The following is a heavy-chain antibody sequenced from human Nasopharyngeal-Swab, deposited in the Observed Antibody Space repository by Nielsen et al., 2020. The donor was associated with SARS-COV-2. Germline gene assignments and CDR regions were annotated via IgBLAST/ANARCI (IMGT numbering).Heavy chain of an antibody. V-gene: IGHV3-23*01. CDR3: AKDVRLLSLGAFDY. CDR2: ISGSGGST. J-gene: IGHJ4*02. D-gene: IGHD1-26*01. Sequence: VRQAPGKGLEWVSAISGSGGSTYYADSVKGRFTISRDNSKNTLYLQMNSLRAEDTAVYYCAKDVRLLSLGAFDYWGQGTLVTVSS.